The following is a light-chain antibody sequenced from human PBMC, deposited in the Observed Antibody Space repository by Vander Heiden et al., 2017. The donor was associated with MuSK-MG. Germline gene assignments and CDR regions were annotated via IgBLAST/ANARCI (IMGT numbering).Light chain of an antibody. J-gene: IGKJ4*01. V-gene: IGKV1-39*01. CDR1: QSISSY. Sequence: DIQMTQSPSSLSASVGDRVTITCRASQSISSYLNWYQQKPGKAPKLLIYAASSLQSGVPSRFSGSGSGTDFTLTISSLQPEAFATYYCQQSYSTPPTFGGGTKVXIK. CDR2: AAS. CDR3: QQSYSTPPT.